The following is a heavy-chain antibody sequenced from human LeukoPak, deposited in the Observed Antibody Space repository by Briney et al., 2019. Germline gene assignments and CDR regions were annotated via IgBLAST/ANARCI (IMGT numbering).Heavy chain of an antibody. D-gene: IGHD3-22*01. CDR3: ASGEYYYDSSGYKYSFDY. Sequence: GASVKVSCKASGGTFSSYAISWVRQAPGQGLEWMGGVIPIFGTANYAQKFQGRVTITADESTSTAYMELSSLRSEDTAVYYCASGEYYYDSSGYKYSFDYWGQGTLVTVSS. V-gene: IGHV1-69*13. CDR2: VIPIFGTA. J-gene: IGHJ4*02. CDR1: GGTFSSYA.